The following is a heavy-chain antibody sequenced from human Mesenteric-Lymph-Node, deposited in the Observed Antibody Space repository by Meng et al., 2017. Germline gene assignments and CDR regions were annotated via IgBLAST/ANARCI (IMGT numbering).Heavy chain of an antibody. CDR2: ISWNSGSI. V-gene: IGHV3-9*01. CDR3: AKESSSSLGHYYYYGMDV. CDR1: GFTFDDYA. D-gene: IGHD6-6*01. J-gene: IGHJ6*02. Sequence: SLKISCAASGFTFDDYAMHWVRQAPGKGLERVSGISWNSGSIGYADSVKGRFTISRDNAKNSLYLQMNSLRAEDTALYYCAKESSSSLGHYYYYGMDVWGQGTTVTVSS.